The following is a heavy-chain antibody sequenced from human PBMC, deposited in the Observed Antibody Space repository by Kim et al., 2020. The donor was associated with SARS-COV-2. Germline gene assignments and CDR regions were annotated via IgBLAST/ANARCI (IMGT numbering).Heavy chain of an antibody. V-gene: IGHV3-21*04. J-gene: IGHJ4*02. CDR1: GFTFTSYS. CDR2: ISSKSSYI. D-gene: IGHD2-15*01. CDR3: SCNTVVVLSIY. Sequence: GGSLRLSCAASGFTFTSYSMNWVRQAPGKGLEWVSPISSKSSYIYYADAAKGQFTFSSANAKNSLSLYMQSHRAEVTAAGYCSCNTVVVLSIYWGQGTLV.